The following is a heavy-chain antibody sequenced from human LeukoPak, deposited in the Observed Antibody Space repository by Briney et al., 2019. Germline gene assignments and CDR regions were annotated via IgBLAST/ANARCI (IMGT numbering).Heavy chain of an antibody. D-gene: IGHD6-19*01. CDR3: AKVYSTAVAGPVDY. J-gene: IGHJ4*02. V-gene: IGHV3-23*01. CDR2: ISGSSGST. Sequence: GGSLRLSCAASGFTFNNYAMTWVRQAPGKGLEWVSGISGSSGSTYYADSVKGRFTISRDNSKNTLNLQMNSLRVEDTAVYFCAKVYSTAVAGPVDYWGQGTLVTVSS. CDR1: GFTFNNYA.